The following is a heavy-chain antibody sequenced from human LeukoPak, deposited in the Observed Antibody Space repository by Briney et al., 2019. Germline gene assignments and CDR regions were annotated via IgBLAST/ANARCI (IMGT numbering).Heavy chain of an antibody. CDR3: ARAWYYDILTGYWGAPNYYYGMDV. V-gene: IGHV3-48*04. D-gene: IGHD3-9*01. CDR1: GFTFSSYS. J-gene: IGHJ6*02. Sequence: GGSLRLSCAASGFTFSSYSMNWVRQAPGKGLEWVSYISSSSSTIYYADSVKGRFTISRDNAKNSLYLQMNSLRAEDTAVYYCARAWYYDILTGYWGAPNYYYGMDVWGQGTTVTVSS. CDR2: ISSSSSTI.